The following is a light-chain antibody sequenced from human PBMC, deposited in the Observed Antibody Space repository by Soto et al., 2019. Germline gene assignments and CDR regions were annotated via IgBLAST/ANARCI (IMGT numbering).Light chain of an antibody. V-gene: IGLV2-14*01. CDR2: EVS. CDR1: SSDVGGYNY. Sequence: QSALTQPASVSGSPGQSITISCTGTSSDVGGYNYVSWYQQHPGKAPKLMIYEVSNRPSGVSNRFSGSKSGNTASLTICGHQAEEEDDYYCSSYTSSSPLVFGTGTKLTVL. J-gene: IGLJ1*01. CDR3: SSYTSSSPLV.